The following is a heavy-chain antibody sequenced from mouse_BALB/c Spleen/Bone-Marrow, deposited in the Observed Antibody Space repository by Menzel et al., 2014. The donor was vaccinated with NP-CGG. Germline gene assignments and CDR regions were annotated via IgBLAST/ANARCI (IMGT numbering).Heavy chain of an antibody. CDR1: GYTFTSYW. D-gene: IGHD3-1*01. CDR2: IYPGSGST. CDR3: TRGQLGLPSMDY. Sequence: LQQPGSELVRLGASVKLSCKASGYTFTSYWMHWVKQRPGQGLEWIGNIYPGSGSTNYDEKFKSKATLTVDTSSSTAYMQLSSLTSEDSAVYYCTRGQLGLPSMDYWGQGTSVTVSS. J-gene: IGHJ4*01. V-gene: IGHV1S22*01.